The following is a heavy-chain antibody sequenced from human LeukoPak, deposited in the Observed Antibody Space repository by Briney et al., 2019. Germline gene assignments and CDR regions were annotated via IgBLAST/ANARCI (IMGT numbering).Heavy chain of an antibody. CDR1: GVSISSYY. J-gene: IGHJ4*02. D-gene: IGHD4-23*01. CDR3: ARAGNYGGNSD. CDR2: IYTSGST. V-gene: IGHV4-4*09. Sequence: SETLSLTCTVSGVSISSYYWSWLRQPPGKGLEWIGYIYTSGSTNYNPSLKSRVTISVDTSKNQFSLKLSSVTAADTAVYYCARAGNYGGNSDWGQGTLVTVSS.